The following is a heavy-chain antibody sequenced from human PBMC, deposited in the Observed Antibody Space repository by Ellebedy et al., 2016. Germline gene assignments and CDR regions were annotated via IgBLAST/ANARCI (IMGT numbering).Heavy chain of an antibody. V-gene: IGHV5-51*01. Sequence: GESLKISXKGSGYSFTSYWIGWVRQMPGKGLEWMGIIYPGDSDTRYSPSFQGQVTISADKSISTAYLQWSSLKASDTAMYYCARSGGYCSSTSCYRNYFDYWGQGTLVTVSS. D-gene: IGHD2-2*02. CDR2: IYPGDSDT. J-gene: IGHJ4*02. CDR1: GYSFTSYW. CDR3: ARSGGYCSSTSCYRNYFDY.